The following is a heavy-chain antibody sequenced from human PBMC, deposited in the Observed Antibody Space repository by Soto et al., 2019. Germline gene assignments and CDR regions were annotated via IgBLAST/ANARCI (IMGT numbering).Heavy chain of an antibody. CDR3: ARKIYSRYDYFDY. CDR1: GDSVSSGNYY. D-gene: IGHD5-12*01. V-gene: IGHV4-61*01. CDR2: IYYSGST. J-gene: IGHJ4*02. Sequence: SETLSLTCTVSGDSVSSGNYYWSWIRQPPGKGLEWIGYIYYSGSTNYNPSLKSRVTISVDTSKNQLSLKLSSVTAADKAVYYCARKIYSRYDYFDYWGQAPMVTVS.